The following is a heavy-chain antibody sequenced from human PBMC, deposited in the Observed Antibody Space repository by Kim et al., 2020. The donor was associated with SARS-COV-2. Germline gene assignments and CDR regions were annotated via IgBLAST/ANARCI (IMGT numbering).Heavy chain of an antibody. D-gene: IGHD5-12*01. CDR2: IYYSGST. CDR3: ARDRGLVATIDYYYYYGMDV. V-gene: IGHV4-61*01. Sequence: SETLSLTCTVSGGSVSSGSYYWSWIRQPPGKGLEWIGYIYYSGSTNYNPSLKSRVTISVDTSKNQFSLKLSSVTAADTAVYYCARDRGLVATIDYYYYYGMDVWGQGTTVTVSS. J-gene: IGHJ6*02. CDR1: GGSVSSGSYY.